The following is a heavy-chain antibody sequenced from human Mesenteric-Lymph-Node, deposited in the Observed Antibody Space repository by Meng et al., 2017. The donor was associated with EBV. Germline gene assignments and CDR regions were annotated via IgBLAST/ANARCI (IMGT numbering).Heavy chain of an antibody. Sequence: QVQLVQSGAEVNKPGASVKVSCKASGYTFTSYSIHWVRQAPGQRLEWMGWINAGNGNTKYSQKFQGRVTISRDTSASTSYMELSSLRSEDTAVYYCARVGPLNSNWFDPWGQGTLVTVSS. CDR3: ARVGPLNSNWFDP. CDR1: GYTFTSYS. D-gene: IGHD1-1*01. V-gene: IGHV1-3*01. J-gene: IGHJ5*02. CDR2: INAGNGNT.